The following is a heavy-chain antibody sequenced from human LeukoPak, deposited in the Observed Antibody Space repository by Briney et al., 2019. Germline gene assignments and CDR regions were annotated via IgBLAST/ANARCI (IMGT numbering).Heavy chain of an antibody. CDR3: AREKPGTTALDY. D-gene: IGHD1-7*01. CDR1: GGSISSYY. J-gene: IGHJ4*02. CDR2: IYYSGST. Sequence: KPSETLSLTCTVSGGSISSYYWSWIRQPPGKGLEWIGYIYYSGSTNYNPSLKSRVTISVDTSKNQFSLKLSSVTAADTAVYYCAREKPGTTALDYWGQGTLVTVSS. V-gene: IGHV4-59*01.